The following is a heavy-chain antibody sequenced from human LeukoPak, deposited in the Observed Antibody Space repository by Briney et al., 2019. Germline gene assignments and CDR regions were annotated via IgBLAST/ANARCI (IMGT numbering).Heavy chain of an antibody. CDR1: GYTFTDYD. D-gene: IGHD6-13*01. V-gene: IGHV1-8*01. CDR2: MNPNSGNT. J-gene: IGHJ4*02. CDR3: ARETYSSSWYGVDFDY. Sequence: ASVKVSCKASGYTFTDYDINWVRQATGQGLEWMGWMNPNSGNTGYTQKFQGRVTMTRNTSISTAYMELSSLRSEDTAVYYCARETYSSSWYGVDFDYWGQGTLVTVSS.